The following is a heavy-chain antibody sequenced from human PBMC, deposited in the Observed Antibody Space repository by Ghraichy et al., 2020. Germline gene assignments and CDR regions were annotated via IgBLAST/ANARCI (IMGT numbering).Heavy chain of an antibody. CDR1: GGSISSGGYY. Sequence: SQTLSLTCTVSGGSISSGGYYWSWIRQHPGKGLEWIGYIYYSGSTYYNPSLKSRVTISVDTSKNQFSLKLSSVTAADTAVYYCARNAAAGLYYYYGMDVWGQGTTVTVSS. CDR2: IYYSGST. D-gene: IGHD6-13*01. V-gene: IGHV4-31*03. J-gene: IGHJ6*02. CDR3: ARNAAAGLYYYYGMDV.